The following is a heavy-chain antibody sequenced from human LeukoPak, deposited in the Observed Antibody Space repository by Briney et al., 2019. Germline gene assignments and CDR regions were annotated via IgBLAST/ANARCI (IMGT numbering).Heavy chain of an antibody. CDR1: GYTFTSYD. V-gene: IGHV1-8*01. D-gene: IGHD6-19*01. CDR2: MNPNSGNT. J-gene: IGHJ3*02. Sequence: ASVKVSCKASGYTFTSYDINWVRQATGQGLEWMGWMNPNSGNTGYAQKFQGRVTMTRNTSISTAYMELSSLRSEDTAVYYCARGVAVAALLSDAFDIRGQGTMVTVSS. CDR3: ARGVAVAALLSDAFDI.